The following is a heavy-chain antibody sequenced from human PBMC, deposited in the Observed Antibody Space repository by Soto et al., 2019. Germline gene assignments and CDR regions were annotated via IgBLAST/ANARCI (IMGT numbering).Heavy chain of an antibody. D-gene: IGHD3-22*01. CDR1: GFTLGTYG. CDR3: AKEFFDSSGFYPSLDALDI. CDR2: ISNDGGDK. V-gene: IGHV3-30*18. J-gene: IGHJ3*02. Sequence: ESVGGVVQPGRSLTITCAASGFTLGTYGMHWVRQAPGKGREWVAVISNDGGDKYYSDSVMGRFTISRDNSKNKMFLQMNSLRAEDTAVYFCAKEFFDSSGFYPSLDALDIWGQGTVVTVSS.